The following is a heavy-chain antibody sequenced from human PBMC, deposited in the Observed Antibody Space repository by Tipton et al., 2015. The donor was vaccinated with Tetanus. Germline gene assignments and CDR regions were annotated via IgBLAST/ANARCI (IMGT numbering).Heavy chain of an antibody. Sequence: QSGAEVKKPGSSVKVSCKASGGTFSSYAISWVRQAPGQGLEWMGGIIPIFGTANYAQKFQGRVTITADKSTSTAYMELSSLRSEDTAVYYCARAFTPVRGGFGVVSPDFDYWGQGTLVAVSS. J-gene: IGHJ4*02. V-gene: IGHV1-69*06. CDR3: ARAFTPVRGGFGVVSPDFDY. CDR1: GGTFSSYA. D-gene: IGHD3-3*01. CDR2: IIPIFGTA.